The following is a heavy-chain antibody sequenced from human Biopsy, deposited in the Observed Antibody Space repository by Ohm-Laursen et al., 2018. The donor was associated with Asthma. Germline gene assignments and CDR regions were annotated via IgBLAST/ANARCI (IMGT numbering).Heavy chain of an antibody. CDR2: IYSGGTS. V-gene: IGHV3-53*01. D-gene: IGHD6-19*01. CDR1: GFAVSRDY. Sequence: SLRLSCTASGFAVSRDYMFWVREAPGKGLEWVSVIYSGGTSHTADSVRGRFTISRDYPKNTLYLQMHSLRVEDTAVYYCARGDSSGWSHYYFDYWGQGTLVTVSS. CDR3: ARGDSSGWSHYYFDY. J-gene: IGHJ4*02.